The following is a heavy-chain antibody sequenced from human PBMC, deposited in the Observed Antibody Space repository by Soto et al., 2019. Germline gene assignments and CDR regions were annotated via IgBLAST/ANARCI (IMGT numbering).Heavy chain of an antibody. CDR1: GFTFSSYG. CDR3: AREIKWQWLIQHNWFDP. D-gene: IGHD6-19*01. Sequence: PGGSLRLSCAASGFTFSSYGMHWVRQAPGKGLEWVAVISYDGSNKYYADSVKGRFTISRDNSKNTLYLQMNSLRAEDTAVYYCAREIKWQWLIQHNWFDPWGQGTLVTVSS. CDR2: ISYDGSNK. V-gene: IGHV3-30*19. J-gene: IGHJ5*02.